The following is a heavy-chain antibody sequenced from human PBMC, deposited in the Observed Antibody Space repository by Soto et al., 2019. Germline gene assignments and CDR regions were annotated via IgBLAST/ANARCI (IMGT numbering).Heavy chain of an antibody. D-gene: IGHD1-20*01. J-gene: IGHJ4*02. CDR2: IIPIFGTA. CDR1: GGTFSSYA. V-gene: IGHV1-69*01. CDR3: ARGRASHLVSYNWNPDFDY. Sequence: QVQLVQSGAEVKKPGSSVKVSCKASGGTFSSYAISWVRQAPGQGLEWMGGIIPIFGTANYAQKFQGRVTITADESTSTAYMELSSLRSEDTAMYYCARGRASHLVSYNWNPDFDYWGQGTLVTVSS.